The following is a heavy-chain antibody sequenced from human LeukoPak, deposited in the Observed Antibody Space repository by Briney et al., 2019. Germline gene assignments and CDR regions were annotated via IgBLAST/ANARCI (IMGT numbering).Heavy chain of an antibody. CDR3: ARGRLKYCSSTSCYHDAFDI. J-gene: IGHJ3*02. CDR1: GYTFTSYA. Sequence: ASVKVSCQASGYTFTSYAMHWVRQAPGQRLEWMGWINAGNGNTKYSQKFQGRVTINRDTSASTAYMELSSLRSEDTAVYYCARGRLKYCSSTSCYHDAFDIWGQGTMVTVSS. V-gene: IGHV1-3*01. D-gene: IGHD2-2*01. CDR2: INAGNGNT.